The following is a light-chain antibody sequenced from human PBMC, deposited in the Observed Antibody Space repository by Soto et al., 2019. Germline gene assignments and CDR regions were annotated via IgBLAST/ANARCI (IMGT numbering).Light chain of an antibody. J-gene: IGKJ2*01. Sequence: MAQSPSSLSASVGDRISITCRASHTASNYVNWYQQKPGKAPELLIYAASTLQSGVPSRFSGSGSGTDFTLTISCLQSEDFATYYCQQYYSFPYTFGQGTKLEIK. CDR3: QQYYSFPYT. CDR1: HTASNY. V-gene: IGKV1D-8*01. CDR2: AAS.